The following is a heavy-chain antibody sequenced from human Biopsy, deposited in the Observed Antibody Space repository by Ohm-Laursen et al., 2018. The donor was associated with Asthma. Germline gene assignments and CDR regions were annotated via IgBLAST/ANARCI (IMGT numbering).Heavy chain of an antibody. V-gene: IGHV1-69*01. CDR1: GGTFNNNG. D-gene: IGHD3-22*01. Sequence: SSVKVSCKASGGTFNNNGLSWVRQAPGQGLEWMGGIIPIYNTVNYGQKFQGRVTITADESTSTAYMELSSLRAEDTAVYYCVKDTYEDSYGYYTFEVWGQGTMVTVSS. CDR2: IIPIYNTV. J-gene: IGHJ3*01. CDR3: VKDTYEDSYGYYTFEV.